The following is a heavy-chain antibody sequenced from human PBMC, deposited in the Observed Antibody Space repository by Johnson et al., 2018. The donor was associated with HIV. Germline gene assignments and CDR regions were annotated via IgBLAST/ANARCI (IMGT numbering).Heavy chain of an antibody. Sequence: QVQLVESGGGVVQPGGSLRLSCVGSGLTFSSYCMHWVRQAPGKGLEWVAFILYDGSNKYYAHSVKGRFTISRDNSKNTLYLQMNSLRAEDTAVFYCARGALGDWVDACDIWGQGTMVTVSS. D-gene: IGHD3-16*01. V-gene: IGHV3-30*02. CDR2: ILYDGSNK. J-gene: IGHJ3*02. CDR3: ARGALGDWVDACDI. CDR1: GLTFSSYC.